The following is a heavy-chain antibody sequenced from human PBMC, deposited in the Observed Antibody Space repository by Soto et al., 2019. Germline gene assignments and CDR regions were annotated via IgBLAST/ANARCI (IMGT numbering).Heavy chain of an antibody. CDR2: IHPGDSDT. D-gene: IGHD6-13*01. Sequence: EVQLVQSGAEVKKAGESLKISCQGSGYSFTNYWVGWVRQIPGRGLEWMGIIHPGDSDTRYSPFFQDQVTISADKSIRTAYLQWSSLKASDNAMYYWARHNRYSSSRFAGWFEPWGQGTLVTVSS. V-gene: IGHV5-51*03. CDR1: GYSFTNYW. J-gene: IGHJ5*02. CDR3: ARHNRYSSSRFAGWFEP.